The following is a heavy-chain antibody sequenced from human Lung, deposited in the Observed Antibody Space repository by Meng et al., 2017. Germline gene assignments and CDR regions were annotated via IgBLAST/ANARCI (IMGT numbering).Heavy chain of an antibody. J-gene: IGHJ4*02. CDR1: CGSFSGYY. CDR3: VRRTYSSGWYFDY. Sequence: QGPPQCWGASLLKPAESLSLTCAVYCGSFSGYYWSWIRQPPGKGLEWIGEIIDSGSTNYNPSLKSRVTISVDTSKNQFSLRVTSVTAADRAVYYCVRRTYSSGWYFDYWGQGTLVTVSS. V-gene: IGHV4-34*02. CDR2: IIDSGST. D-gene: IGHD6-19*01.